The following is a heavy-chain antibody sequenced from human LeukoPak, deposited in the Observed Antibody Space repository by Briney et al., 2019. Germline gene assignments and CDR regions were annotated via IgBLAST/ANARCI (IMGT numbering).Heavy chain of an antibody. CDR3: ATLPRGHLFDS. J-gene: IGHJ4*02. V-gene: IGHV1-24*01. D-gene: IGHD3-10*01. CDR2: FVPEDGET. Sequence: GASVKVSCKLSGDTLTELSMHWVRLSPGKGLEWMGGFVPEDGETIYAQKFQGRVTMTEDTSTDTAYMELSSLRSDDTAVYFCATLPRGHLFDSWGQGTLVTVSS. CDR1: GDTLTELS.